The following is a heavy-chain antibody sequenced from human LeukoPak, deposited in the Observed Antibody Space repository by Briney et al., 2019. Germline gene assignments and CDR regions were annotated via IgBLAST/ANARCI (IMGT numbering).Heavy chain of an antibody. CDR2: IIPIFGTA. CDR3: ARGLVGKWIQLWY. Sequence: GASVKVSCKASGGTFSSYAISWVRQAPGQGLEWMGGIIPIFGTANYAQKFQGRVTITADESTSTAYMELSSLRSEDTAVYYCARGLVGKWIQLWYWGQGTLVTVSS. V-gene: IGHV1-69*01. D-gene: IGHD5-18*01. J-gene: IGHJ4*02. CDR1: GGTFSSYA.